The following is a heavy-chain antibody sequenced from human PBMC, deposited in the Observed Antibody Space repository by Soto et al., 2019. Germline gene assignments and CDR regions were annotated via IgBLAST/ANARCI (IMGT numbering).Heavy chain of an antibody. CDR3: STAGGTYYSRLDY. Sequence: PGGSLRLSCAASGFTFNNAWMNWVRQAPGKGLEWVGRIKSKADGGTADYAGPVKGRFTISRDDSKTTLYLQLDSLTTEDTAMYYCSTAGGTYYSRLDYWGQGTPVTVSS. D-gene: IGHD1-26*01. CDR1: GFTFNNAW. J-gene: IGHJ4*02. V-gene: IGHV3-15*07. CDR2: IKSKADGGTA.